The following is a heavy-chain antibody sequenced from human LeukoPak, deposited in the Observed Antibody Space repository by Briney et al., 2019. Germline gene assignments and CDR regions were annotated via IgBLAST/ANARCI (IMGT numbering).Heavy chain of an antibody. D-gene: IGHD2-2*01. J-gene: IGHJ4*02. CDR3: ARVGHCSSTSCYSGTDY. V-gene: IGHV3-7*01. CDR1: GFTFSSYW. CDR2: IKQDGSEK. Sequence: GGSLRLSCAASGFTFSSYWMSWVRQAPGKGLEWVANIKQDGSEKYYVDSVKGRFTISRDNAKNSLYLQMNSLRAEDTAVYYCARVGHCSSTSCYSGTDYWGQGTLVTVSS.